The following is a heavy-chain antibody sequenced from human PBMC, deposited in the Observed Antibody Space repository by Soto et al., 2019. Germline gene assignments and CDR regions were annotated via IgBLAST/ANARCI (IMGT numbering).Heavy chain of an antibody. CDR3: AKGRGGSGSLNPRVDF. J-gene: IGHJ4*02. Sequence: EVQLLASGGGLVQPGGSLSRSCAASGFTFNNYAMTWVRQAPGTGLEWVSAISGGGDTTSYADSVKGRFTVSGDGSKNTLYLQMSSLRAEDTAIYYCAKGRGGSGSLNPRVDFWGQGTLVTVSS. CDR2: ISGGGDTT. D-gene: IGHD3-10*01. V-gene: IGHV3-23*01. CDR1: GFTFNNYA.